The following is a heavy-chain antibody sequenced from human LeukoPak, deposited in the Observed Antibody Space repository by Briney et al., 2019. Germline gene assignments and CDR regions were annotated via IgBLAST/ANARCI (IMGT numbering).Heavy chain of an antibody. J-gene: IGHJ5*02. CDR3: VREAGYCASVCLKSNWFDP. D-gene: IGHD2-21*02. CDR2: ISNGNT. CDR1: GFPFSNHS. V-gene: IGHV3-23*01. Sequence: GGSLRLSCAASGFPFSNHSMSWVRQPPGKGLEWVSAISNGNTYYADSVRGRFTISRDDSKNMVYLQMNSLRDEDTALYYCVREAGYCASVCLKSNWFDPWGQGTLVTVSS.